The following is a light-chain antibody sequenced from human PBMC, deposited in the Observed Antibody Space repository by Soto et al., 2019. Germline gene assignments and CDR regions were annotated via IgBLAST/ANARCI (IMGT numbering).Light chain of an antibody. J-gene: IGKJ4*01. Sequence: EIVMTQSPATLSVSPGETATLSCRASQSIGSALAWYQHRPGQAPRLLIVAASIRATGVPGRFSGGGSGTDFTLTISSLQSEYFAVDYCQQYRNWPPLTFGGGTTVEIK. CDR2: AAS. CDR1: QSIGSA. V-gene: IGKV3-15*01. CDR3: QQYRNWPPLT.